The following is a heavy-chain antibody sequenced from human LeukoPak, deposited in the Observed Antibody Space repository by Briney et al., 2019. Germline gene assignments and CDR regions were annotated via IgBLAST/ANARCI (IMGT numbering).Heavy chain of an antibody. CDR3: ASAGYAYMVGPGGNWFDP. D-gene: IGHD3-16*01. Sequence: SETLSLTCAVYGGSFSGYYWSWIRQPPGKGLEWIGEINHSGSTNYNPSLKSRVTISVDTSKNQFSLKLSSVTAADTAVYYCASAGYAYMVGPGGNWFDPWGQGTLATVSS. V-gene: IGHV4-34*01. CDR2: INHSGST. J-gene: IGHJ5*02. CDR1: GGSFSGYY.